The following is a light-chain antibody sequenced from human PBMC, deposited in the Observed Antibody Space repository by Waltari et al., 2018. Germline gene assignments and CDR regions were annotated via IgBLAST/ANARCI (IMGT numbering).Light chain of an antibody. J-gene: IGLJ2*01. Sequence: QSVLTQPPSVSAAPGQMVTISCSGSSPNIGNNYLSWYQKLPGTAPRLLIYDNNQRPSGIPDRFSGSKSGTSATLGITGLQTGDEADYYCASYDSDLDDVPFGGGTKLTVL. CDR1: SPNIGNNY. V-gene: IGLV1-51*02. CDR3: ASYDSDLDDVP. CDR2: DNN.